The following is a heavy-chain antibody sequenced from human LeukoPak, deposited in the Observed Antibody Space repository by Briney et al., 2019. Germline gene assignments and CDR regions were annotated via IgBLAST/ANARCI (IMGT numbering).Heavy chain of an antibody. J-gene: IGHJ2*01. D-gene: IGHD1-26*01. CDR1: GGSISSYY. CDR2: IYYSGST. CDR3: ARRGAGGGDWYFDL. V-gene: IGHV4-59*01. Sequence: SETLSLTCTVSGGSISSYYWSWIRQPPGKGLEWIGHIYYSGSTNYNPSLKSRVTISVDTSKNQFSLKLSSVTDADTAVYCGARRGAGGGDWYFDLWGRGTLVTVSS.